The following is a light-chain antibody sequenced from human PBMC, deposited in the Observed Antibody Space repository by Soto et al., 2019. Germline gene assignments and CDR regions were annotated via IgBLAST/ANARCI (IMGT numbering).Light chain of an antibody. CDR3: QQRANLWT. Sequence: EIVLTQSPATLSLSPGERATVSCRASQSVYSLLAWFQQKPGQVPRLLIYDAATRATGIPARFSGSGYGTDFTLTISSLEPEDFAVYFRQQRANLWTFGQGTRVQIK. CDR1: QSVYSL. J-gene: IGKJ1*01. V-gene: IGKV3-11*01. CDR2: DAA.